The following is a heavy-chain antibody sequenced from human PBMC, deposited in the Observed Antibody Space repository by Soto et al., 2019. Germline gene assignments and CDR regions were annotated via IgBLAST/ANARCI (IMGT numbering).Heavy chain of an antibody. CDR2: INHSGST. J-gene: IGHJ5*02. V-gene: IGHV4-34*01. CDR3: GRRSPAGP. CDR1: GGSFSGYY. Sequence: QVQLQQWGAGLLKPSETLSLTCAVYGGSFSGYYWSWIRQPPGKGLEWIGEINHSGSTNYNPSLXGXLXXSVHTYKERFSLQLISVTAADRAVYYCGRRSPAGPWGPGDLGTLSS.